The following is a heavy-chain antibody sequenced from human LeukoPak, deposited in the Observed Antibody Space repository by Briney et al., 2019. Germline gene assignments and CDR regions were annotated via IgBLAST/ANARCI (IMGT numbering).Heavy chain of an antibody. Sequence: ASVKVSCKASGYTFTSYAMHWVRQAPGQRLEWMGWINAVNGNTKYSQKFQGRVTITRDTSASTAYMELSSLRSEHTAVYYCARAGWDGSGSYYPFDYWGQGTLVTVSS. CDR2: INAVNGNT. CDR1: GYTFTSYA. CDR3: ARAGWDGSGSYYPFDY. V-gene: IGHV1-3*01. J-gene: IGHJ4*02. D-gene: IGHD3-10*01.